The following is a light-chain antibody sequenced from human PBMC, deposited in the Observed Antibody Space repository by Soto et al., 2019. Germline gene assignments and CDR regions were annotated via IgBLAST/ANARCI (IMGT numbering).Light chain of an antibody. V-gene: IGKV3-20*01. CDR2: ATS. CDR1: QSVTSTY. CDR3: QDSSTSPWT. J-gene: IGKJ1*01. Sequence: TQSPGTLSLSPGERATLSCRAVQSVTSTYMAWYQQKPGQAPRLLIYATSFRATGIPDRFRGSGSGTDLTLTISSLEPEDSAVYYCQDSSTSPWTFGQGTKVEIK.